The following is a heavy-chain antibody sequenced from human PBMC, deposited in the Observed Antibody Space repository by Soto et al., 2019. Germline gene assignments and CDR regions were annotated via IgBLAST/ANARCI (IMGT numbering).Heavy chain of an antibody. D-gene: IGHD5-12*01. V-gene: IGHV1-8*01. Sequence: QVQLVQSGAEVKKPGASVKVSCKASGYTFTSYDINWVRQATGQGLEWMGWMNPNSGNTGYAQKWQGRGTMXXNXSXXPAYMELSSLRSEDTAVYYCARDGGLGDGYTSVDVWGQGTTVTVSS. CDR2: MNPNSGNT. J-gene: IGHJ6*02. CDR1: GYTFTSYD. CDR3: ARDGGLGDGYTSVDV.